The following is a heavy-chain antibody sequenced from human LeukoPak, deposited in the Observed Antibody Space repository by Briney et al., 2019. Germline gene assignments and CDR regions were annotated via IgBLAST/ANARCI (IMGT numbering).Heavy chain of an antibody. D-gene: IGHD3-10*01. CDR2: IKSDGST. CDR3: ARAVTYFYGSVTYDWFDP. Sequence: PGGSLRLSCAASGFTFSSYWMHWVRQTPGKGLVWISRIKSDGSTIYADSVKGRFTISRDNAKNTLYLQMNSLRAEDTAIIYCARAVTYFYGSVTYDWFDPWGQGTLVTVSS. J-gene: IGHJ5*02. CDR1: GFTFSSYW. V-gene: IGHV3-74*01.